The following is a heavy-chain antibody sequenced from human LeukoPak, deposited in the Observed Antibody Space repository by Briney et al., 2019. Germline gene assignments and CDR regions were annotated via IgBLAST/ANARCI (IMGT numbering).Heavy chain of an antibody. V-gene: IGHV3-7*01. D-gene: IGHD2-15*01. J-gene: IGHJ4*02. CDR1: GFTFSSYW. CDR3: ARDLGWFHFDS. Sequence: GGSLRLSCAASGFTFSSYWMSWVRQAPGKGLEWVAHIKEDGSAQNYIDSVKGRFTISRDNAKNSLFLQMNSVRAEDTAIYYCARDLGWFHFDSWGQGTLVTVSS. CDR2: IKEDGSAQ.